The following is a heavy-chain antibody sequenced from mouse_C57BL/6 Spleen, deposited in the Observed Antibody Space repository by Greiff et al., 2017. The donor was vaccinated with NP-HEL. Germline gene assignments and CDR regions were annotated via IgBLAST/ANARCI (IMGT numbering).Heavy chain of an antibody. D-gene: IGHD4-1*02. J-gene: IGHJ1*03. CDR1: GYTFTSYW. CDR3: ARDQLGRNWYFDV. CDR2: IDPSDSYT. Sequence: QVQLQQPGAELVRPGTSVKLSCKASGYTFTSYWMHWVKQRPGQGLEWIGVIDPSDSYTNYNQKFKGKATLTVDTSSSTAYMQLSSLTSEDSAVYYCARDQLGRNWYFDVWGTGTTVTVSS. V-gene: IGHV1-59*01.